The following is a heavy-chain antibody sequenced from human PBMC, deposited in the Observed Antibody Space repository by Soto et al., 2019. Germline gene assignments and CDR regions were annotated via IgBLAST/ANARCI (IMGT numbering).Heavy chain of an antibody. J-gene: IGHJ6*02. CDR3: ARQRYGGKYYYGMDV. CDR2: IYPGDSDT. D-gene: IGHD5-18*01. V-gene: IGHV5-51*01. CDR1: GYSFTSYW. Sequence: PGESLKISCKGSGYSFTSYWICWARQMPGKGLEWMGIIYPGDSDTRYSPSFQGQVTISADKSISTAYVQWSSLKASDTAMYYCARQRYGGKYYYGMDVWGQGTAVTVS.